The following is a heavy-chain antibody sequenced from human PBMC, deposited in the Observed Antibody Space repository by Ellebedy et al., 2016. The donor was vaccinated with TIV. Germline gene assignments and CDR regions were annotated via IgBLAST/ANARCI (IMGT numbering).Heavy chain of an antibody. CDR2: IIPILGIA. CDR1: GGTFSSYA. CDR3: ARDQGSGSYYPVYYYYMDV. D-gene: IGHD1-26*01. Sequence: SVKVSXKASGGTFSSYAISWVRQAPGQGLEWMGRIIPILGIANYAQKFQGRVTITADKSTSTAYMELSSLRSEDTAVYYCARDQGSGSYYPVYYYYMDVWGKGTTVTVSS. J-gene: IGHJ6*03. V-gene: IGHV1-69*04.